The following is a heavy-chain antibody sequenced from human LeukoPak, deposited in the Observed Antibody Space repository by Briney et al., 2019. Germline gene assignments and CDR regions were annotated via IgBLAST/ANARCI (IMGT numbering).Heavy chain of an antibody. CDR2: IYHSGST. Sequence: SQTLSLTYAVSGGSISSGGYSWSWIRQPPGKGLEWIGYIYHSGSTYYNPSLKSRVTISVDRSKNQFSLKLSSVTAADTAVYYCARVLITMVRGVTAYYFDYWGQGTLVTVSS. V-gene: IGHV4-30-2*01. CDR3: ARVLITMVRGVTAYYFDY. J-gene: IGHJ4*02. D-gene: IGHD3-10*01. CDR1: GGSISSGGYS.